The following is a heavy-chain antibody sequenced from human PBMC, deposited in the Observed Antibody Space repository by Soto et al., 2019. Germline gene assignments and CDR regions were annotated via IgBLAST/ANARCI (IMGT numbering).Heavy chain of an antibody. CDR3: AREGGPNSYGDVYFDY. Sequence: GGSLRLSCAASGFTFSSYSMNWVRQAPGKGLEWVSSISSSSSYIYYADSVKGRFTISRDNAKNSLYLQMNSLRAEDTAVYYCAREGGPNSYGDVYFDYWGQGTLVTVSS. J-gene: IGHJ4*02. CDR2: ISSSSSYI. D-gene: IGHD5-18*01. V-gene: IGHV3-21*01. CDR1: GFTFSSYS.